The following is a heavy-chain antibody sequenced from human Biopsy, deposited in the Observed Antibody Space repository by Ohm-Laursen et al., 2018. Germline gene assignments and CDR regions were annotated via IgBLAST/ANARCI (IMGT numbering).Heavy chain of an antibody. CDR2: IFYRGST. D-gene: IGHD3-22*01. V-gene: IGHV4-39*01. J-gene: IGHJ5*02. CDR3: ARDYDTSGYYYVS. Sequence: GTLSLTCTVSGGSISNNNYYWGWIRQPPGKGLEWLGSIFYRGSTHYKPSLKSRLNISVDTSKNQFSLKLNSVTAADTAVYYCARDYDTSGYYYVSWGQGTLVTVSS. CDR1: GGSISNNNYY.